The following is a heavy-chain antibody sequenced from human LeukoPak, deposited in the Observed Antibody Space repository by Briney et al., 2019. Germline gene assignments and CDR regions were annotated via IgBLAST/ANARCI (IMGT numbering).Heavy chain of an antibody. V-gene: IGHV3-30*02. J-gene: IGHJ4*02. D-gene: IGHD5-18*01. CDR1: GFTFSSYG. Sequence: GGSLRLSCAASGFTFSSYGMHWVRQAPGKGLEWVAFIRYDGINKYYADSVKGRFTISRDNSKNTLYLQMNSLRAEDVAVYYCAKRGDSYGTLDYWGQGTLVTVSS. CDR3: AKRGDSYGTLDY. CDR2: IRYDGINK.